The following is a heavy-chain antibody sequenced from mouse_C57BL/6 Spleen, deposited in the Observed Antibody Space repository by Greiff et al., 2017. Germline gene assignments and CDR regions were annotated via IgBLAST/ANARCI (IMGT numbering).Heavy chain of an antibody. CDR3: ARYVYGNYGYFDV. V-gene: IGHV1-19*01. Sequence: DVQLQESGPVLVKPGASVKMSCKASGYTFTDYYMNWVKQSHGKSLEWIGVINPYNGGTSYNQKFKGKATLTVDKSSSTAYMELNSLTSEDSAVYYCARYVYGNYGYFDVWGTGTTVTVSS. J-gene: IGHJ1*03. D-gene: IGHD2-1*01. CDR1: GYTFTDYY. CDR2: INPYNGGT.